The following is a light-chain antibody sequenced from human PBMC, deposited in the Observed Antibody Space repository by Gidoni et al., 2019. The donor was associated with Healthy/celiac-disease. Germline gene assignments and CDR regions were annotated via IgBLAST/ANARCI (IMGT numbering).Light chain of an antibody. J-gene: IGKJ2*01. CDR2: AAP. V-gene: IGKV1-39*01. Sequence: DIQMTPSPSSLSASVGHRVTITCRASQSISSYLNWYQQKPGKAPKLLIYAAPSLQSGVPSRFSGSGSGTDFTLTISSLQPEDFATYYCQQSYSTPYTFGQGTKLEIK. CDR1: QSISSY. CDR3: QQSYSTPYT.